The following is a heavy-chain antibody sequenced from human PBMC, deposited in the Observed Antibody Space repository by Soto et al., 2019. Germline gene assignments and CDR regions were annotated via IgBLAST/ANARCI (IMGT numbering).Heavy chain of an antibody. CDR1: GGSFSGYY. D-gene: IGHD2-2*02. Sequence: SETLSLTCAVYGGSFSGYYWTWIRQSPGKGLEWSGESTHSGSTNYNPSLKSRVTISVDTPNNQSSLKLSSVTAADTAVYYCAGAYCSSTRCYSLGNFGVVIKAYYYYGMDVWGQGTTVTVSS. CDR3: AGAYCSSTRCYSLGNFGVVIKAYYYYGMDV. CDR2: STHSGST. V-gene: IGHV4-34*01. J-gene: IGHJ6*02.